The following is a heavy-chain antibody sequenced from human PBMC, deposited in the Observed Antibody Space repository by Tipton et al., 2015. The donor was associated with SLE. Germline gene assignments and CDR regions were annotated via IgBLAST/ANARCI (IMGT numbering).Heavy chain of an antibody. J-gene: IGHJ5*02. D-gene: IGHD1-1*01. V-gene: IGHV4-59*08. Sequence: TLSLTCTVSGGSMNTYYWNWIRQFPGKGLEWIGYFYYSGSANYNPSLKSRVTISVDTSKNQFSLNLNSVTTTDTAVYYCARTSDRALENWFDPWGQGTLVTVSS. CDR1: GGSMNTYY. CDR2: FYYSGSA. CDR3: ARTSDRALENWFDP.